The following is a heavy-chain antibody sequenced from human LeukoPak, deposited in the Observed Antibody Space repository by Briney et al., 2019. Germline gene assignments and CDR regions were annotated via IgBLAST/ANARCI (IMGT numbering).Heavy chain of an antibody. J-gene: IGHJ4*02. Sequence: HPSESLSLTCTVSGGSISSSSYYWGWIRQPPGKGLEWIGSIYYSGSTYYNPSLKSRVTISVDTSKNQFSLKLSSVTAADTAVYYCARRDYGDYSLDYWGQGTLVTVSS. CDR2: IYYSGST. V-gene: IGHV4-39*01. D-gene: IGHD4-17*01. CDR1: GGSISSSSYY. CDR3: ARRDYGDYSLDY.